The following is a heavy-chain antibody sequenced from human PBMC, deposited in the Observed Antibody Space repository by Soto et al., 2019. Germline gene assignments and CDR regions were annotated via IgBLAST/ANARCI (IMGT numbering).Heavy chain of an antibody. CDR1: GYTFTSYG. J-gene: IGHJ5*02. V-gene: IGHV1-18*04. D-gene: IGHD2-21*02. Sequence: ASVKVSCKASGYTFTSYGISWVRQAPGQGLEWMGWISAYNGNTNYAQKLQGRVTMTTDTSTSTAYMELRSLRSDDTAVYYCARAPDCGGDCYLNWFDPWGQGTLVTVSS. CDR2: ISAYNGNT. CDR3: ARAPDCGGDCYLNWFDP.